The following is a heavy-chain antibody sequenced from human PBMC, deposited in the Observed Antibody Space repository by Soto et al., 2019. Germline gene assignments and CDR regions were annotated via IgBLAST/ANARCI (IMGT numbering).Heavy chain of an antibody. CDR2: ITSTSSAI. CDR3: AKKYHYGSGTYLYYFDY. V-gene: IGHV3-48*01. Sequence: GGSLRLSCAASGFPFSFYSMNWVRQAPGKGLEWISYITSTSSAINYADSVKDRFTISRDNSKNTLYLQLNSLRAEDTAVYYCAKKYHYGSGTYLYYFDYWGQGTLVTVSS. CDR1: GFPFSFYS. D-gene: IGHD3-10*01. J-gene: IGHJ4*02.